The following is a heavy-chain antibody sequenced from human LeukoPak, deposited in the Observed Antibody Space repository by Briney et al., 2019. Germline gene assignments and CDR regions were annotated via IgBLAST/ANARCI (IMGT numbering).Heavy chain of an antibody. V-gene: IGHV1-18*01. J-gene: IGHJ5*02. CDR1: GYTFTSYG. Sequence: ASVKVSCKASGYTFTSYGISWVRQAPGQGLEWMGWISAYNGNTNYAQKLQGRVTMTTDTSTSTAYMELRSLRSDDTAVYYCARSEGLWFGEPNWFDPWGQGTLVTVSS. CDR3: ARSEGLWFGEPNWFDP. D-gene: IGHD3-10*01. CDR2: ISAYNGNT.